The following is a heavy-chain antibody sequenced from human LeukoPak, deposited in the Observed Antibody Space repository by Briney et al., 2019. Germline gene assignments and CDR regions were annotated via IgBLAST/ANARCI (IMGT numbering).Heavy chain of an antibody. D-gene: IGHD1-7*01. Sequence: PGGSLRLSCAASGFTFSSYWMSWVRQAPGKGLEWVATVKQDGSEKYYVDSVKGRFTISRDNAKNSLYLQMNSLRVEDTAMYYCARDGGLELPLGWFDPWGQGTLVIVSS. J-gene: IGHJ5*02. CDR2: VKQDGSEK. CDR3: ARDGGLELPLGWFDP. V-gene: IGHV3-7*01. CDR1: GFTFSSYW.